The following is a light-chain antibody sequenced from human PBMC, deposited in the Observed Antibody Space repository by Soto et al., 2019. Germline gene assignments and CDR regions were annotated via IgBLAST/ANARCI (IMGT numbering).Light chain of an antibody. CDR1: QSISSW. V-gene: IGKV1-5*03. CDR3: QQYNSYSQYT. Sequence: DSQMTQSPSTLSASVGDRVTITCRASQSISSWLAWYQQKPXKAPKLMIYKASSLESGVPSRFSGSGSGTELTLTISSLQPDDFATYDCQQYNSYSQYTFGQGTKVDIK. CDR2: KAS. J-gene: IGKJ2*01.